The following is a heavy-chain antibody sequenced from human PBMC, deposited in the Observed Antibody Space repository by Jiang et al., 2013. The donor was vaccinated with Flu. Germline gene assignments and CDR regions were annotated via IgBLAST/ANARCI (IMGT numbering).Heavy chain of an antibody. J-gene: IGHJ5*02. V-gene: IGHV4-59*01. CDR1: GGSISSYY. Sequence: GSGLVKPSETLSLTCTVSGGSISSYYWSWIRQPPGKGLEWIGYIYYSGSTNYNPSLKSRVTISVDTSKNQFSLKLSSVTAADTAVYYCARGGGIAARDAEGEWFDPWGQGTLVTVSS. CDR2: IYYSGST. D-gene: IGHD6-6*01. CDR3: ARGGGIAARDAEGEWFDP.